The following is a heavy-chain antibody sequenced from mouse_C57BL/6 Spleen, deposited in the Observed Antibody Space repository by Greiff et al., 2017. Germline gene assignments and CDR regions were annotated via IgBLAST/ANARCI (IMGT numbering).Heavy chain of an antibody. J-gene: IGHJ4*01. D-gene: IGHD4-1*01. CDR3: ARRGPLGAMDY. Sequence: VQLKESGPELVKPGDSVKISCKASGYSFTGYFMNWVMQSHGKSLEWIGRINPYNGDTFYNQKFKGKATLTVDKSSSTAHMELRSLTSEDSAVYYCARRGPLGAMDYWGQGTSVTVSS. CDR1: GYSFTGYF. CDR2: INPYNGDT. V-gene: IGHV1-20*01.